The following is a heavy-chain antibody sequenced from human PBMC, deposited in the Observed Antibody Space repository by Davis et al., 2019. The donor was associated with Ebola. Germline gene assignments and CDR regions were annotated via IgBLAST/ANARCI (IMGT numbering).Heavy chain of an antibody. CDR1: GFTFSSYW. J-gene: IGHJ4*02. V-gene: IGHV3-7*01. CDR3: ARERRWLQPYYFDY. Sequence: GESLKISCAASGFTFSSYWMSWVRQAPGKGLEWVANIKQDGSEKYYVDSVKGRFTISRDNAKNSLYLQMNSLRAEDTAVYYCARERRWLQPYYFDYWGQGTLVTVSS. D-gene: IGHD5-24*01. CDR2: IKQDGSEK.